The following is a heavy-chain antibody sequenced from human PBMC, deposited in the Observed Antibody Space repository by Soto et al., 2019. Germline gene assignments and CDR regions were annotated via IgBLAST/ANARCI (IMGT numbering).Heavy chain of an antibody. CDR3: ARGSHSPGIAVAGYYY. J-gene: IGHJ4*02. CDR2: IIPMFGTA. D-gene: IGHD6-19*01. CDR1: GVPFSTYA. V-gene: IGHV1-69*01. Sequence: QVQLVQSGAEVKKPGSSVKVSCKASGVPFSTYAMSWVRQAPGQGLEWMGGIIPMFGTANYAQKFQARVTIPADESTSTVYMELSSLTSEDTAMYYCARGSHSPGIAVAGYYYWGQGTPVTVSS.